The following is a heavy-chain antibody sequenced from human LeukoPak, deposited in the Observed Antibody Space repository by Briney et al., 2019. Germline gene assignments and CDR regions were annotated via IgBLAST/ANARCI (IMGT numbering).Heavy chain of an antibody. J-gene: IGHJ4*02. V-gene: IGHV4-61*02. D-gene: IGHD1-1*01. Sequence: PSETLSLTCTVSGGSISSGGYYWSWIRQPAGKGLEWIGRIYTSGNTNYNPSLKSRATISVDTSKNQFSLELSSVTAADTAVYYCVRQRTTVSKPHIDYWGQGTLVTVSS. CDR3: VRQRTTVSKPHIDY. CDR1: GGSISSGGYY. CDR2: IYTSGNT.